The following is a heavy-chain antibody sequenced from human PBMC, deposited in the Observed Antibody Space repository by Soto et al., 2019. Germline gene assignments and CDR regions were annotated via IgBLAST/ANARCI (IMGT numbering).Heavy chain of an antibody. D-gene: IGHD3-3*01. Sequence: SLTCSVSGGSISNYYWSWIRQAPGKGLEWTGYLSYSGSTNYKPSLKSRVTILVDTSKNQFSRKLRSVTAADSAVYYCARDRGDYAFWSGYFYGMDVWGQGTTVTVSS. CDR3: ARDRGDYAFWSGYFYGMDV. CDR2: LSYSGST. J-gene: IGHJ6*02. CDR1: GGSISNYY. V-gene: IGHV4-59*01.